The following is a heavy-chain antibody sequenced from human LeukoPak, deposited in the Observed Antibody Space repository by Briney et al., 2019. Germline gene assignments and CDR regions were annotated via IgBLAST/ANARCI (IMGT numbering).Heavy chain of an antibody. CDR1: GGTFSSYA. Sequence: ASVKVSCKASGGTFSSYAISWVRQAPGQGLEWMGGIIPIFGTANYAQKFQGRVTITADKSTSTAYMELSSLRSEDTAVYYCARVEFSSSYNWFDPWGQGTLVTVSS. V-gene: IGHV1-69*06. D-gene: IGHD6-13*01. CDR2: IIPIFGTA. J-gene: IGHJ5*02. CDR3: ARVEFSSSYNWFDP.